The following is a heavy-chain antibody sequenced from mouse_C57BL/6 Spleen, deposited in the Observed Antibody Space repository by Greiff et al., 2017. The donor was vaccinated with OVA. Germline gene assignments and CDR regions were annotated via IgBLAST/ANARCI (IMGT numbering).Heavy chain of an antibody. Sequence: QVTLKVSGPGILQPSQTLSLTCSFSGFSLSTFGMGVGWIRQPSGKGLEWLAHIWWDDDKYYNPALKSRLTISKDTSKNQVFLKIANVDTADTATYYCARIASTVVAKEGYFDVWGTGTTVTVSS. J-gene: IGHJ1*03. V-gene: IGHV8-8*01. D-gene: IGHD1-1*01. CDR3: ARIASTVVAKEGYFDV. CDR2: IWWDDDK. CDR1: GFSLSTFGMG.